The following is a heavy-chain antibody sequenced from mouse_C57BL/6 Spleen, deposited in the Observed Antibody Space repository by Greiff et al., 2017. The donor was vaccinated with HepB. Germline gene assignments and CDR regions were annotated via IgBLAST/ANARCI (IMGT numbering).Heavy chain of an antibody. D-gene: IGHD2-4*01. CDR1: GFTFSNYW. CDR2: IRLKSDNYAT. J-gene: IGHJ3*01. V-gene: IGHV6-3*01. Sequence: EVKVEESGGGLVQPGGSMKLSCVASGFTFSNYWMNWVRQSPEKGLEWVAQIRLKSDNYATHYAESVKGRFTISRDDSKSSVYLQMNNLRAADTGIYYCTGGGDYDVGTYWGQGTLVTVSA. CDR3: TGGGDYDVGTY.